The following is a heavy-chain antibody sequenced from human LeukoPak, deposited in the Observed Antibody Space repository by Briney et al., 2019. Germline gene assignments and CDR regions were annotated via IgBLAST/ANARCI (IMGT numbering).Heavy chain of an antibody. CDR3: ARDIEWFGELLTDY. D-gene: IGHD3-10*01. Sequence: ASVKVSCKASGYTFTGYYMHWVRQAPGQGLEWMGWINPNSGGTNYPQKFQGSVTMTRDTSISTAYMELSRLRSDDTAVYYCARDIEWFGELLTDYWGQGTLVTVSS. CDR2: INPNSGGT. J-gene: IGHJ4*02. V-gene: IGHV1-2*02. CDR1: GYTFTGYY.